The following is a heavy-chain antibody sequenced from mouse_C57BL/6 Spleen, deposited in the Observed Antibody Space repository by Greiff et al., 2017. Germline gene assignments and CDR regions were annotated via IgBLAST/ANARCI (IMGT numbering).Heavy chain of an antibody. Sequence: VQLKQPGTELVKPGASVKLSCKASGYTFTSYWMHWVKQRPGQGLEWIGNINPSNGGPNYNEKFKSKATLTVDKSSSTAYMQLSSLTSEDSAVYYCARASFYYDYDWSDWYFDVWGTGTTVTVSS. CDR1: GYTFTSYW. CDR3: ARASFYYDYDWSDWYFDV. D-gene: IGHD2-4*01. V-gene: IGHV1-53*01. CDR2: INPSNGGP. J-gene: IGHJ1*03.